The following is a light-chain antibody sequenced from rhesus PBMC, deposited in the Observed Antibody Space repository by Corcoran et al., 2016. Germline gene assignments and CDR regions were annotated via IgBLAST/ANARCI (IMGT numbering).Light chain of an antibody. J-gene: IGKJ2*01. CDR2: EVS. CDR1: QRLLDSEDGNTY. CDR3: MQALEFPYS. V-gene: IGKV2-104*02. Sequence: DIVMTQTPLSLPVTPGEPASISCRSSQRLLDSEDGNTYLDWDLQKTGQSPPLLIYEVSTRASGVPDRFSGSGSDTDFTLKMSRVEAEDVGVYYCMQALEFPYSFGQGTKVEIK.